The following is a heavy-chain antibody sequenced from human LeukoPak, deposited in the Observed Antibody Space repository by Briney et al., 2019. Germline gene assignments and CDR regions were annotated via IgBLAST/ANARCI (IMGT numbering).Heavy chain of an antibody. CDR3: ARQNDFRLDY. V-gene: IGHV5-51*01. D-gene: IGHD3-3*01. CDR2: IYPGDSDT. Sequence: GESLRISCRGSGYTFSSYWIGWVRQMPGKGLEWMGIIYPGDSDTRYSPSLQGQVTISVDTSIGTSYLQWSSLKASDTAIYYCARQNDFRLDYWGQGTLVTVSS. J-gene: IGHJ4*02. CDR1: GYTFSSYW.